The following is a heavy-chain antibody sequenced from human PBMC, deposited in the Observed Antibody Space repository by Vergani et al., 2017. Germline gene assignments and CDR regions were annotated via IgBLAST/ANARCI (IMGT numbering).Heavy chain of an antibody. CDR1: GFTVSSNY. Sequence: EVQLVESGGGLVQPGGSLRLSCAASGFTVSSNYMSWVRQAPGKGLEWVSVIYSGGSTYYADSVKGRFTISRDTSKNTLYLQMNSLRAEDTAVYYCARGVSGSYYYYYGMDVWGQGTTVTVSS. CDR2: IYSGGST. J-gene: IGHJ6*02. D-gene: IGHD1-26*01. V-gene: IGHV3-66*02. CDR3: ARGVSGSYYYYYGMDV.